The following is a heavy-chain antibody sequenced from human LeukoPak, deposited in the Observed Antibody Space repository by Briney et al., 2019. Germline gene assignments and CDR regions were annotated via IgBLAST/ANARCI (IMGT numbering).Heavy chain of an antibody. V-gene: IGHV1-18*01. CDR3: ARVKHGVVGARAFYYYYGMDV. J-gene: IGHJ6*02. Sequence: ASVKVSCKASGYTFTSYGISWVRQAPGQGLEWMGWISAYNGNTNYAQKLQGRVTMTTDTSTSTAYMELRSLRSDDTAVYYCARVKHGVVGARAFYYYYGMDVWGQGTTVTVSS. CDR2: ISAYNGNT. D-gene: IGHD1-26*01. CDR1: GYTFTSYG.